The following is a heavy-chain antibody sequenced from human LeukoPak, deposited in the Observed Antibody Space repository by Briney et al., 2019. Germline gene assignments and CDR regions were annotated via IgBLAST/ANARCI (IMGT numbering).Heavy chain of an antibody. CDR3: ARGGGLGYCDTTSCLIFDY. CDR1: RYSFTGYY. CDR2: IKPNSGGT. V-gene: IGHV1-2*02. D-gene: IGHD2-2*01. Sequence: ASVKVSCKASRYSFTGYYMHWVRQAPGQGLEWMGWIKPNSGGTNYAQKFQGRVTMTRDTSISTAYMELSSLRSDDTAVYYCARGGGLGYCDTTSCLIFDYWGQGTLVGVSS. J-gene: IGHJ4*02.